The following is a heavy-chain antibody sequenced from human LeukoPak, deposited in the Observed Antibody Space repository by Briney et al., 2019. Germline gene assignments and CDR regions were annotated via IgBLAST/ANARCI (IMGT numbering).Heavy chain of an antibody. Sequence: NPSETLSLTCTVSGGSISSSSYYWAWIRQPPGKGLDWIGSIYYSGSTFYNPSLKSRVTMSVDTSKNQFSLKLSSVTAADTAVYYCARGQGSDYYDSRDPESAFDIWGQGTMVTVSS. J-gene: IGHJ3*02. V-gene: IGHV4-39*07. CDR2: IYYSGST. CDR3: ARGQGSDYYDSRDPESAFDI. CDR1: GGSISSSSYY. D-gene: IGHD3-22*01.